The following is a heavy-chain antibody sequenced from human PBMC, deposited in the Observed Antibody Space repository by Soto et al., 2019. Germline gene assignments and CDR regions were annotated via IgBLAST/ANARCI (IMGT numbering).Heavy chain of an antibody. J-gene: IGHJ4*02. CDR3: ARVTLGYCISTNYFFDY. CDR1: GFTFSSYS. Sequence: EVQLVESGGGLVKPGGSLRLSCAASGFTFSSYSMNWVRQAPGKGLEWVSSISSSSSYIYYADSVKGRFTISRDNAKNTLYLQVNSLRAEDTTVYYCARVTLGYCISTNYFFDYWGKGTMVTVSS. CDR2: ISSSSSYI. D-gene: IGHD2-2*01. V-gene: IGHV3-21*01.